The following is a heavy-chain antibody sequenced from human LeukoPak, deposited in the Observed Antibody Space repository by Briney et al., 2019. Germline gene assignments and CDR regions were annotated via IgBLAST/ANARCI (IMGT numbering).Heavy chain of an antibody. V-gene: IGHV3-23*01. CDR1: GFTFSSYA. J-gene: IGHJ4*02. CDR2: ISGSGGST. D-gene: IGHD3-10*01. Sequence: GGSLRLSCAASGFTFSSYAMSWVRQAPGKGLEWVSAISGSGGSTYYADSVKGRFTISRDNSKNTLYLQMNSLRAEDTAVYYCAKDLEAYGSGSYYFDYWGQGTLVTASS. CDR3: AKDLEAYGSGSYYFDY.